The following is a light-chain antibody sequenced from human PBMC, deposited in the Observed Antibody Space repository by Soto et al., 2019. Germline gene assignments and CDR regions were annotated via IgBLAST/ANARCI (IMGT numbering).Light chain of an antibody. CDR3: QQYNDWPLT. Sequence: EIVMTQSPATLSVSPGEGATLSCRASQSISSNLAWYQQKPGQAPKLLIYGASTRATGFPARFSGSGSGTEFTLTISSLQSEDFAVYYCQQYNDWPLTFGGGTMVEIK. CDR1: QSISSN. CDR2: GAS. J-gene: IGKJ4*01. V-gene: IGKV3-15*01.